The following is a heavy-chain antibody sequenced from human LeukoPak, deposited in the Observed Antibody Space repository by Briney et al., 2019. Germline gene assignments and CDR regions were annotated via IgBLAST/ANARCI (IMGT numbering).Heavy chain of an antibody. Sequence: PGGSLRLSCAASGFTFSSYGMSWVRQAPGKGLEWVSAISGSGGSTYYADSVKGRFTISRDNSKNTLYLQMNSLRAEDTAVYYCAKKGYYDFWSGFNSPPPEDYWGQGTLVTVSS. CDR1: GFTFSSYG. V-gene: IGHV3-23*01. CDR2: ISGSGGST. J-gene: IGHJ4*02. CDR3: AKKGYYDFWSGFNSPPPEDY. D-gene: IGHD3-3*01.